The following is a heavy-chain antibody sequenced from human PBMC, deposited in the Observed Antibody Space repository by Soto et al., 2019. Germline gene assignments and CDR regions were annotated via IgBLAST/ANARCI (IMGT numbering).Heavy chain of an antibody. Sequence: QVQLVESGGGVVQPGRSLRLSCAASGFTFSSYGMHWVRQAPGKGLEWVAVISYDGSNKYYADSVKGRFTISRDNSKNTLYLQMNSLRAEDTAVYYSAKGSTAMTYFDYWGLGTLVTVSS. CDR3: AKGSTAMTYFDY. CDR1: GFTFSSYG. V-gene: IGHV3-30*18. CDR2: ISYDGSNK. D-gene: IGHD5-18*01. J-gene: IGHJ4*02.